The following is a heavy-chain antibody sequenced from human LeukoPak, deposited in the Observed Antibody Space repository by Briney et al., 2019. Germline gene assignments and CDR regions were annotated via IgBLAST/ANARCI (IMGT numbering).Heavy chain of an antibody. CDR2: ISGSGGST. V-gene: IGHV3-23*01. J-gene: IGHJ4*02. Sequence: PGGSLRLSCAASGFTFSSCAVSWVRQAPREGLEWVSAISGSGGSTYYEDSVKGRFTISRDNSKNTLYLQMNSLRAEDTAIYYCAKKSESGSYYGTNFDYWGQGTLVTVSS. CDR3: AKKSESGSYYGTNFDY. CDR1: GFTFSSCA. D-gene: IGHD1-26*01.